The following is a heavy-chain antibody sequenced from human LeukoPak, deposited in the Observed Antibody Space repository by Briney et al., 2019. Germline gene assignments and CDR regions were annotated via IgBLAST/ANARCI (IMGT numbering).Heavy chain of an antibody. J-gene: IGHJ4*02. Sequence: PGGSLRLSCAASGFTFSNYEFNWVRQAPGKGLEWVGRIKSRADGGTTDYAAPVKGRFSISRDDSQNTLYLQMNSLETEDTAMYYCTIVRGYGTGSYSDYWGQGTLVTVSS. D-gene: IGHD3-10*01. CDR3: TIVRGYGTGSYSDY. CDR1: GFTFSNYE. CDR2: IKSRADGGTT. V-gene: IGHV3-15*01.